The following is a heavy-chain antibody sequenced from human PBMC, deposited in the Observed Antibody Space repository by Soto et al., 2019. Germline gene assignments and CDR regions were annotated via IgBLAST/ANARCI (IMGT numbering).Heavy chain of an antibody. CDR1: GGSISSYY. CDR2: IYYSGST. Sequence: QVQLQESGPGLVKPSETLSLTCTVSGGSISSYYWSWIRQPPGKGLEWIGYIYYSGSTNYNPSLKSRVTVSVDTSNSQSSLKLSSVTAADTAVYYCASVLLYCYGMDVWGHGTTVTVSS. D-gene: IGHD6-6*01. J-gene: IGHJ6*02. CDR3: ASVLLYCYGMDV. V-gene: IGHV4-59*01.